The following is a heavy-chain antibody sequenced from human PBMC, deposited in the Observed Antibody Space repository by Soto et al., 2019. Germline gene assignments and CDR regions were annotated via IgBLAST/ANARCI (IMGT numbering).Heavy chain of an antibody. J-gene: IGHJ4*02. CDR3: AKDPWVVSQQLEQSY. Sequence: PGGSLRLSCAASGFTFSSYGMHWVRQAPGKGLEWVAVISYDGSNKYYADSVKGRFTISRDNSKNTLYLQMNSLRAEDTAVYYCAKDPWVVSQQLEQSYWGQGTLVTVS. V-gene: IGHV3-30*18. D-gene: IGHD6-13*01. CDR2: ISYDGSNK. CDR1: GFTFSSYG.